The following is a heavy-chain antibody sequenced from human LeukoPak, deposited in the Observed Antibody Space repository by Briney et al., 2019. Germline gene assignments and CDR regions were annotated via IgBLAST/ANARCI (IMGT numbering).Heavy chain of an antibody. CDR3: ARDFRLSSIIPEFDY. J-gene: IGHJ4*02. CDR1: GFTFRSHW. CDR2: ISSSSSYI. D-gene: IGHD1-14*01. Sequence: GGSLRLSCEASGFTFRSHWMSWVRQAPGKGLEWVSSISSSSSYIYYADSVKGRFTISRDNAKNSLYLQMNSLRAEDTAVYYCARDFRLSSIIPEFDYWGQGTLVTVSS. V-gene: IGHV3-21*01.